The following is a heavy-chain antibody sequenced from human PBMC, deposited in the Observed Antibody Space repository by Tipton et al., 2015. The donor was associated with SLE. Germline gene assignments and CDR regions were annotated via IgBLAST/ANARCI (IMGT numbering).Heavy chain of an antibody. CDR3: ARVASSGWRGAFDI. D-gene: IGHD6-19*01. V-gene: IGHV4-34*01. J-gene: IGHJ3*02. Sequence: TLSLTCAVYGGSFSGYYWSWIRQPPGKGLEWIGEINHSGSTNFSPSLKSRVTILVDTSKNQFSLKVNSVTAADTAVYYCARVASSGWRGAFDIWGQGTMVTVSS. CDR2: INHSGST. CDR1: GGSFSGYY.